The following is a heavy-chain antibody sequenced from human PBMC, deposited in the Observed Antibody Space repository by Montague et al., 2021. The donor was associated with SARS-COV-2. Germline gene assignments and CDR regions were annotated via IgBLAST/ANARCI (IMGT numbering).Heavy chain of an antibody. CDR1: GASISNSD. CDR2: FFSVGST. V-gene: IGHV4-59*01. Sequence: SETLSLTCTVSGASISNSDWGWIRQSPGKGLQWIGYFFSVGSTDFNPSLKSRVTVSRDTSKNHFSLKVRSVTAADTAIYYCARETKTADVFDLWGQGTMVTVSS. D-gene: IGHD1-14*01. CDR3: ARETKTADVFDL. J-gene: IGHJ3*01.